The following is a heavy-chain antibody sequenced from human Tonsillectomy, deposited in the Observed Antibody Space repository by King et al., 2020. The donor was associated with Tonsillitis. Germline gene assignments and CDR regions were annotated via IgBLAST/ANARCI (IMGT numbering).Heavy chain of an antibody. J-gene: IGHJ4*02. D-gene: IGHD3-3*01. V-gene: IGHV2-70*01. CDR3: ARTLPYYDFWSGYYFDY. CDR1: GFSLSNSGMC. CDR2: IHWDDDK. Sequence: TLKESGPALLKPTQTLTLTCTFSGFSLSNSGMCVSWIRQPPGKALQWLAVIHWDDDKYYSASLRTRLAISKDTSKNQVVLTMTNMDPVDTATYYCARTLPYYDFWSGYYFDYWGQGTLVTVSS.